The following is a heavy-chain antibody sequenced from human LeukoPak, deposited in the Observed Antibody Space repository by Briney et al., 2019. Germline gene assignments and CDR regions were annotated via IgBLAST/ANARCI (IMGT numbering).Heavy chain of an antibody. Sequence: PGRSLRLSCAASGFTFRSYGMHWVRQAPGKGLELVAVISYDGSNKYYADSVKGRFTISRDNSKNTLYLQMNSLRAEDTAVYYCAKDPHSYSYGIFDFWGQGTLVTVSS. CDR3: AKDPHSYSYGIFDF. V-gene: IGHV3-30*18. CDR2: ISYDGSNK. D-gene: IGHD5-18*01. J-gene: IGHJ4*02. CDR1: GFTFRSYG.